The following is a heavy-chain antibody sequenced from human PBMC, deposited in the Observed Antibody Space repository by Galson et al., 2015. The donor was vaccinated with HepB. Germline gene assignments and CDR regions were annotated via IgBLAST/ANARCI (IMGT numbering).Heavy chain of an antibody. V-gene: IGHV1-18*04. CDR2: INTHNGNT. J-gene: IGHJ4*02. Sequence: SVKVSCKASGYTFTSYGISWVRQAPGQGLEWMGWINTHNGNTNYAQKFQGRVTMTTDTLTNTAYMELRSLRSDDTAVYYCARDHPVYSGYEIGYWGQGTLVTVPS. CDR3: ARDHPVYSGYEIGY. CDR1: GYTFTSYG. D-gene: IGHD5-12*01.